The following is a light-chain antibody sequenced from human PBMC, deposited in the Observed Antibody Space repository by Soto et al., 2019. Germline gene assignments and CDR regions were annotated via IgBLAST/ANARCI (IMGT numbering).Light chain of an antibody. Sequence: DIQMTQSPSTLSASVGDRVTITCRASQSISNWLAWYQQIPGKAPNLLISKASTLERGVPSRFSGSGSGAEFSLTSSSLQPDDFATYYCQQYNTFPLTFGGGTKVEIK. CDR1: QSISNW. CDR2: KAS. CDR3: QQYNTFPLT. J-gene: IGKJ4*01. V-gene: IGKV1-5*03.